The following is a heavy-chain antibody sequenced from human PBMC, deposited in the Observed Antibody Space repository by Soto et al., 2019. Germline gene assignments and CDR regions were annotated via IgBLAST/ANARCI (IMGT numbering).Heavy chain of an antibody. CDR1: GYTFTSYD. Sequence: ASVKVSCKASGYTFTSYDMNWVRQATGQGLEWMGWMNPNSGNTGYAQKFQGRVTMTRNTSISTAYMELSSLRSEDTAVYYCARVEDYGDYYGYWGQGTLVTVSS. V-gene: IGHV1-8*01. D-gene: IGHD4-17*01. J-gene: IGHJ4*02. CDR3: ARVEDYGDYYGY. CDR2: MNPNSGNT.